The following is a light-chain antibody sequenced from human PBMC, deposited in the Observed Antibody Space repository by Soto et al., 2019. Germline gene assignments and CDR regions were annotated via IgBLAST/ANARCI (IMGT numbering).Light chain of an antibody. CDR3: QQYKKWPRT. J-gene: IGKJ1*01. CDR1: QSVSSSY. V-gene: IGKV3-15*01. Sequence: EIVLTQCPVTLSLSPGERATLSCRSSQSVSSSYLAWYQQKPGQAPRLLIYDASTRATGIPARFSGSGSGTEFTLTISSLQSEDFAVYYCQQYKKWPRTFGHGTKVDIK. CDR2: DAS.